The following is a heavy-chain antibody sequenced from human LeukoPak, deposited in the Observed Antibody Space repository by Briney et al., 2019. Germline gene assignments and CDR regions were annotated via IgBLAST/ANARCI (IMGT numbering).Heavy chain of an antibody. D-gene: IGHD2-2*01. V-gene: IGHV3-48*04. CDR3: AGGVPAAIRLYYYYMDV. CDR2: ISSSGSTI. J-gene: IGHJ6*03. CDR1: GFTFSSYS. Sequence: GGSLRLSCAASGFTFSSYSMNWVRQAPGKGLEWVSYISSSGSTIYYADSVKGRFTISRDNAKNSLYLQMNSLRAEDTAVCYCAGGVPAAIRLYYYYMDVWGKGTTVTISS.